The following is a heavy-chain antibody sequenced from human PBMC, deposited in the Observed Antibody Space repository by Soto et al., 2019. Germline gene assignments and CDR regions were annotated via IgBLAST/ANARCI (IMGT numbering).Heavy chain of an antibody. J-gene: IGHJ4*02. CDR1: GYTFTTYD. Sequence: QVPLVQSGAEVKKPGTSVKVSCKASGYTFTTYDLNWVRQAPGQGLEWMGWMTPHSGKTGYAPKFQGRVTMTRDTSISTAYMELSSLRSEDTAVYFCARGWEVPAATFDSWGQGTLVTVSS. D-gene: IGHD2-2*01. CDR3: ARGWEVPAATFDS. CDR2: MTPHSGKT. V-gene: IGHV1-8*01.